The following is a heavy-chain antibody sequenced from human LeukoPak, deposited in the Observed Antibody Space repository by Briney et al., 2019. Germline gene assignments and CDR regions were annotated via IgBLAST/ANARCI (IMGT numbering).Heavy chain of an antibody. CDR2: ISSSSSTI. J-gene: IGHJ4*02. D-gene: IGHD3-10*01. CDR3: AKDTGAYYYGSGSYLADY. Sequence: GGSLRLSCAASGFTFSSYSMNWVRQATGKGLEWVSYISSSSSTIYYADSVKGRFTISRDNSKNTLYLQMNSLRAEDTAVYYCAKDTGAYYYGSGSYLADYWGQGTLLTVSS. V-gene: IGHV3-48*01. CDR1: GFTFSSYS.